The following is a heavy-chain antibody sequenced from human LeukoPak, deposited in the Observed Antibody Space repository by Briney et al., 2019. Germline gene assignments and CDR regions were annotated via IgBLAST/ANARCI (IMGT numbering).Heavy chain of an antibody. CDR1: GLAFSAYK. J-gene: IGHJ4*02. Sequence: PGGSTRLSCAASGLAFSAYKMHWVRQAPRKGLVWVSRISTDGYTTDYADFVQGRFTASRDNTKNTWSLEMNSLRAEDTAVYYCVVGGSPGYWGQGTLVTVSS. CDR3: VVGGSPGY. D-gene: IGHD2-15*01. V-gene: IGHV3-74*01. CDR2: ISTDGYTT.